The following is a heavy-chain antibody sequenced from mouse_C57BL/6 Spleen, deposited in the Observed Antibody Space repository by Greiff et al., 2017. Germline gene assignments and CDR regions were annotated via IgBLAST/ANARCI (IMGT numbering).Heavy chain of an antibody. CDR2: IDPETGGT. Sequence: QLQQSGAELVRPGASVTLSCKASGYTFTDYEMHWVKQTPVHGLEWIGAIDPETGGTAYNQKFKGKAILTADKSSSTAYMELRSLTSEDSAVYYCTRGGTSLLYLTLFDYWGQGTTLTVSS. D-gene: IGHD2-1*01. CDR3: TRGGTSLLYLTLFDY. V-gene: IGHV1-15*01. J-gene: IGHJ2*01. CDR1: GYTFTDYE.